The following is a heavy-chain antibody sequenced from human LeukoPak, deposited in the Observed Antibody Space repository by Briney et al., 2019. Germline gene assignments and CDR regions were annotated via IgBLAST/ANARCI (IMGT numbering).Heavy chain of an antibody. V-gene: IGHV3-33*01. CDR3: ARTVPLYWYFDL. CDR2: IWYDGSDK. J-gene: IGHJ2*01. CDR1: GFTFSSYG. D-gene: IGHD4-17*01. Sequence: GGSLRLSCAASGFTFSSYGMHWVRQAPGKGLNWVAVIWYDGSDKYFADSVKGRFTISRDNAKNSLYLQMNSLRAEDTAVYYCARTVPLYWYFDLWGRGTLVTVSS.